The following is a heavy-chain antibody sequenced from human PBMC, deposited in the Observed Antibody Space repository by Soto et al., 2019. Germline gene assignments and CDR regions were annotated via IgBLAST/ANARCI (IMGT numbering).Heavy chain of an antibody. D-gene: IGHD5-18*01. J-gene: IGHJ6*02. CDR2: ISAYNGNT. CDR1: GYTFTSYG. Sequence: GASVKVSCKASGYTFTSYGISWVRQAPGQGLEWMGWISAYNGNTNYAQKLQGRVTMTTDTSTSTAYMELRSLRSDDTAVYYCARDLVDTAMVNFIDGGYYYYYGMDVWGQGTTVTVSS. CDR3: ARDLVDTAMVNFIDGGYYYYYGMDV. V-gene: IGHV1-18*01.